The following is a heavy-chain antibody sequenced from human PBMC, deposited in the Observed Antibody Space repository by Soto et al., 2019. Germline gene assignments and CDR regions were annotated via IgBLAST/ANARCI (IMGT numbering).Heavy chain of an antibody. D-gene: IGHD3-10*01. CDR3: AGPLWPYYYYYGMDV. V-gene: IGHV4-34*01. Sequence: SETLSLTCAVYGGSFSGYYWSWIRQPPGKGLEWIGEINHSGSTSYNPSLKSRVTISVDTSKNQFSLKLSSVTAADTAVYYCAGPLWPYYYYYGMDVWGQGTTVTVSS. CDR1: GGSFSGYY. CDR2: INHSGST. J-gene: IGHJ6*02.